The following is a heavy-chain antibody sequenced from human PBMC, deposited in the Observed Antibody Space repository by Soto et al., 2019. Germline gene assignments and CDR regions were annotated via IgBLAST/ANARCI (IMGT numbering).Heavy chain of an antibody. V-gene: IGHV4-31*03. J-gene: IGHJ4*02. CDR2: IYSTGST. Sequence: QVQLQESGPGLVKPSQTVSLTCSVSGGSVSRGGYYWSWIRQLPGRGLEWIGYIYSTGSTLYTPSLKSRVALSMDTSKNQFSLNLTSVTAADTAVYYCARERRDSWPTMFFDFSGQGSLVTVSS. CDR3: ARERRDSWPTMFFDF. D-gene: IGHD3-10*02. CDR1: GGSVSRGGYY.